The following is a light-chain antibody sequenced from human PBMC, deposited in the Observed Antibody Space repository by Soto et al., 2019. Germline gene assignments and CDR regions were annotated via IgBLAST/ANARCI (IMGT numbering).Light chain of an antibody. V-gene: IGLV2-14*03. CDR2: DVN. Sequence: QSVLTQPASVSGSPGQSITISCTGTRSDIGAYNFVSWYQQHPGKAPKLILYDVNIRPSGVSYRFSGSKSGNTASLTISGFQAEDEADYYCTSWTTSTTMIFGGGTKLTVL. CDR3: TSWTTSTTMI. CDR1: RSDIGAYNF. J-gene: IGLJ2*01.